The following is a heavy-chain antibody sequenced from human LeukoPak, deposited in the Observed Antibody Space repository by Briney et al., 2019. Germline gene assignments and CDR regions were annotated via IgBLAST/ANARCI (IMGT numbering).Heavy chain of an antibody. CDR1: GYRLTSYG. CDR2: FSAYNGNT. D-gene: IGHD3-16*01. J-gene: IGHJ6*02. V-gene: IGHV1-18*01. CDR3: TRGEGGYYYYYGMDV. Sequence: ASVKVSCKASGYRLTSYGVTWVRQAPGQGLEWVGWFSAYNGNTKSAQKLQGRVTLTTDTSTSTAYMELTSLRADDTAVYYCTRGEGGYYYYYGMDVWGQGTTVTVSS.